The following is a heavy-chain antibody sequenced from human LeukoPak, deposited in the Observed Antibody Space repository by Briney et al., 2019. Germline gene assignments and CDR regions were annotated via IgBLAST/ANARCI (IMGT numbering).Heavy chain of an antibody. CDR1: GGTFSSYA. V-gene: IGHV1-69*04. CDR3: ATYCSSTSCYHAFDI. CDR2: IIPILGIA. D-gene: IGHD2-2*01. Sequence: GASVKVSCKASGGTFSSYAISWVRQAPGQGLEWMGRIIPILGIANYAQKFQGRVTITADKSTSTAYMELSSLRSEDTAVYYCATYCSSTSCYHAFDIWGQGTMVTVSS. J-gene: IGHJ3*02.